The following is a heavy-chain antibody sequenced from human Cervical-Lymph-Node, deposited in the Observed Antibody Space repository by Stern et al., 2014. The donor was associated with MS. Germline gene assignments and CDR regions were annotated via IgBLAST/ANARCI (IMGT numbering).Heavy chain of an antibody. D-gene: IGHD3-16*01. CDR2: VRYGGST. J-gene: IGHJ4*02. Sequence: VQLVESGPGLVKPSETLSLTCTVSPGSMDSFFWSWIRQPPGKGLEWVGYVRSGWGTNYNPYVRYGGSTTYNPSPKSRVTIPLDRSKNQFSLGLSSVTAADTAVYYCARAGGVHGGASYDQWGQGILVTVSS. V-gene: IGHV4-59*08. CDR3: ARAGGVHGGASYDQ. CDR1: PGSMDSFF.